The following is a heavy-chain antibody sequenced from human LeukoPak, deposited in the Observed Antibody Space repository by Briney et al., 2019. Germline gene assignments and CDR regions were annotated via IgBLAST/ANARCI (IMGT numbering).Heavy chain of an antibody. CDR3: ARGGVYDYGRIDS. CDR1: GDSVSSHY. J-gene: IGHJ4*02. D-gene: IGHD4/OR15-4a*01. V-gene: IGHV4-59*02. CDR2: IFYSGGT. Sequence: PSETLSLTCTGSGDSVSSHYWSGFRQPPGEGLEGIGYIFYSGGTNYNPSLKSRLTISKDTSKNQFSLRLNSVTAADTAVYYCARGGVYDYGRIDSWGQGTLVTVSS.